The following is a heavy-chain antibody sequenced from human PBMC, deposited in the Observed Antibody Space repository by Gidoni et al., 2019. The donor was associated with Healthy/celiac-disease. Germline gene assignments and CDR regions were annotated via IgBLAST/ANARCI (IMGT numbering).Heavy chain of an antibody. Sequence: QVQLVQSGAEVKKPGSSVKVSCKASGGTFSSYAISWVRQAPGQGLEWMGGIIPIFGTANYAQKFQGRVTITADESTSTAYMELSSLRSEDTAVYYCARGKAATTVTTSAFDIWGQGTMVTVSS. J-gene: IGHJ3*02. CDR2: IIPIFGTA. D-gene: IGHD4-17*01. CDR3: ARGKAATTVTTSAFDI. V-gene: IGHV1-69*01. CDR1: GGTFSSYA.